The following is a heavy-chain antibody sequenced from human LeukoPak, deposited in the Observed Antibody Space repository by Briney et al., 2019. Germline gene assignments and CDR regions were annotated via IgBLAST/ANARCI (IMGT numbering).Heavy chain of an antibody. D-gene: IGHD4-17*01. CDR1: GFTFDDYA. V-gene: IGHV3-43*02. Sequence: PGGSLRLSRAASGFTFDDYAMHWVRQAPGKGLEWVSLISGDGGSTYYADSVKGRFTISRDNSKNSLYLQMNSLRAEDMALYYCAKDIRPVTTGVDYWGQGTLVTVSS. CDR2: ISGDGGST. J-gene: IGHJ4*02. CDR3: AKDIRPVTTGVDY.